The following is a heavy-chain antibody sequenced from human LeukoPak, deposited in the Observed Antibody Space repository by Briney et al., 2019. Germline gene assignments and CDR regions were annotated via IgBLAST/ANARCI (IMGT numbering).Heavy chain of an antibody. CDR2: IHPSGDST. J-gene: IGHJ4*02. CDR3: TRDKRGALDY. V-gene: IGHV1-46*02. Sequence: ASVKVSCKASGYMFNIHFMHWVRQAPGQGLEWMAVIHPSGDSTTYAQKFQGRFTMTRDTSTSTVYMDLSNLTSEDTAVYYCTRDKRGALDYWGQGTQVTVSS. CDR1: GYMFNIHF. D-gene: IGHD2-15*01.